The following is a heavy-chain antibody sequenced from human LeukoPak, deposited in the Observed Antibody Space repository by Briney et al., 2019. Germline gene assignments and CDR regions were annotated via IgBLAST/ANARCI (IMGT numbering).Heavy chain of an antibody. D-gene: IGHD2-2*01. CDR3: AKPGYCITTSCPAAS. V-gene: IGHV3-23*01. J-gene: IGHJ5*02. Sequence: GGSLRLSCAASGFTFSSYAMSWVRQAPGKGLVWVSAISGGSDNTYYADSVKGRFIISRDNSKNTLYLQMNSLRAEDTAVYYCAKPGYCITTSCPAASWGQGTLVTVSS. CDR1: GFTFSSYA. CDR2: ISGGSDNT.